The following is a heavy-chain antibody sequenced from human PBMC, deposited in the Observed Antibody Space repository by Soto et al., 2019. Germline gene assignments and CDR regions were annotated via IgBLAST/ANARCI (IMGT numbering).Heavy chain of an antibody. CDR2: INHSGRR. CDR3: ARGLTYYYDSSGPYYGMEV. Sequence: SETLSLTCAVYGGSFSGYYWSWLRQPPGKGLEWIGEINHSGRRNYTPSLKSRVNISVDTSKNQFSLKLSSVTAADTAVYYCARGLTYYYDSSGPYYGMEVWGQGTTVTVS. CDR1: GGSFSGYY. D-gene: IGHD3-22*01. V-gene: IGHV4-34*01. J-gene: IGHJ6*02.